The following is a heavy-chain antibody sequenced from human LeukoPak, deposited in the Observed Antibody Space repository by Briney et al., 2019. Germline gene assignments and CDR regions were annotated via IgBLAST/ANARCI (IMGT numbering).Heavy chain of an antibody. CDR1: GFTFSSYS. CDR2: IGSSSSYI. Sequence: KPGRSLRLSCAASGFTFSSYSMNWVRQAPGKGLEWVSSIGSSSSYIYYADPVKGRFTISRGNAKNSLYLQMNSLRAEDTAVYYCARVRDLPVHDAFDIWGQGTMVTVSS. V-gene: IGHV3-21*01. D-gene: IGHD3-3*01. CDR3: ARVRDLPVHDAFDI. J-gene: IGHJ3*02.